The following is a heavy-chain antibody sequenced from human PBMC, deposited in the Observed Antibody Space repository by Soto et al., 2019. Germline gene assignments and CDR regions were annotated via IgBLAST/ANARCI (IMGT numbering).Heavy chain of an antibody. Sequence: DVQLLESGGGLVQPGGSLRLSCEASEFMFSSYAMGWVRQAPGKGLEWVSTISPTGDNTYYADSVKGRFTLSRDNSKDTLSLQMNSLTTEDTAIYYCAKAKSLRAVRGSSFDYWGQGALFTVSS. V-gene: IGHV3-23*01. J-gene: IGHJ4*02. CDR2: ISPTGDNT. CDR3: AKAKSLRAVRGSSFDY. CDR1: EFMFSSYA. D-gene: IGHD6-19*01.